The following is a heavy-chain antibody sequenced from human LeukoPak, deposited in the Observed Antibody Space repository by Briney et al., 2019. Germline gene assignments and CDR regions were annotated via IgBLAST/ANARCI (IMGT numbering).Heavy chain of an antibody. V-gene: IGHV3-23*01. CDR3: AKNHLAYCSGGSCSPFDY. J-gene: IGHJ4*02. CDR2: ISGSSGST. D-gene: IGHD2-15*01. CDR1: GFTFSSYA. Sequence: GGSLRLSCAASGFTFSSYAMNWVRQAPGKGLEWVSAISGSSGSTYYADSVKGRFTISRDNSKNTLYLQMNSLRAEDTAVYYCAKNHLAYCSGGSCSPFDYWGQGTLVTVSS.